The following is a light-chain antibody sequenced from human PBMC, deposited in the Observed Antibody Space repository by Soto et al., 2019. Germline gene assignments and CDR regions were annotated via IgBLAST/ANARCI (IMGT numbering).Light chain of an antibody. Sequence: EVVLTQSPATLSLSPGERATLSCRASQSVSRFLAWYQQKPGQAPRLLIFDASNRATGIPARFSARGSGTDFTLTISSLESEDSAVYYCQQRSDWPITFGQGTRLDI. CDR3: QQRSDWPIT. CDR1: QSVSRF. J-gene: IGKJ5*01. V-gene: IGKV3-11*01. CDR2: DAS.